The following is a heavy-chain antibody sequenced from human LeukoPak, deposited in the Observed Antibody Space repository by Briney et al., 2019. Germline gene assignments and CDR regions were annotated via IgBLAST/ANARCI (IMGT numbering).Heavy chain of an antibody. CDR1: GFTFSSYA. V-gene: IGHV3-23*01. D-gene: IGHD3-9*01. J-gene: IGHJ4*02. CDR2: ISGSGGST. Sequence: GGSLRLSCAASGFTFSSYAMSWVRQAPGKGQEWVSAISGSGGSTYYADSVKGRFTISRDNSKNTLYLQMNSLRAEDTAVYYCAKEEFYYDILTGYSYYFDYWGQGTLVTVSS. CDR3: AKEEFYYDILTGYSYYFDY.